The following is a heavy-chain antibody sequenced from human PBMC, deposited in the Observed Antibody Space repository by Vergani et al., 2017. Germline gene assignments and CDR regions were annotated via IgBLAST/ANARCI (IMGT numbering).Heavy chain of an antibody. CDR1: GGTFSSYA. D-gene: IGHD1-26*01. J-gene: IGHJ4*02. CDR3: AREGRTRPWKLGATGFDY. CDR2: IIPIFGTA. V-gene: IGHV1-69*01. Sequence: QVQLVQSGAEVKKPGSSVKVSCKASGGTFSSYAISWVRQAPGQGLEWMGGIIPIFGTANYAQKFQGRVTITADESTSTAYKELSSLRSEDTAVYYCAREGRTRPWKLGATGFDYWGQGTLVTVSS.